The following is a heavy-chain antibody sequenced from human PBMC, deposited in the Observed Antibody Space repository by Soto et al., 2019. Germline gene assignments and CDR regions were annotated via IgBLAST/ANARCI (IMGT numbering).Heavy chain of an antibody. CDR3: TTLDCAWPVDF. J-gene: IGHJ4*02. CDR1: GFTFSNTW. Sequence: EVQLVESGGGLVKPGGSLRLSCATSGFTFSNTWMNWVRQAPGKGLEWVGRSLSKTDGGTIDYAAPVQGRFTISRDDSKNTLFLQMNSLKIEDTAVYYCTTLDCAWPVDFWGQGTLVTVSS. CDR2: SLSKTDGGTI. V-gene: IGHV3-15*01. D-gene: IGHD2-21*02.